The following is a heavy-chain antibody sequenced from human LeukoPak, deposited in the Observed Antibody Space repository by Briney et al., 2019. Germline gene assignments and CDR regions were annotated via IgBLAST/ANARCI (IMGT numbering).Heavy chain of an antibody. J-gene: IGHJ6*02. CDR1: GFTFSDYY. Sequence: PGGSLRLSCAASGFTFSDYYMSRIRQAPGKGLEWVSYISSSGSTIYYADSVKGRFTISRDNAKSSLYLQMNSLRAEDTAVYYCARSGAIYYYYGMDVWGQGTTVTVSS. V-gene: IGHV3-11*01. D-gene: IGHD2-21*01. CDR3: ARSGAIYYYYGMDV. CDR2: ISSSGSTI.